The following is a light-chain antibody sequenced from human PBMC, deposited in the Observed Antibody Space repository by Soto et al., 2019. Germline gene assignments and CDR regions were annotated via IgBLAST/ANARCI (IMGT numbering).Light chain of an antibody. CDR1: QSISSW. CDR2: DAS. CDR3: QQYNSYWT. Sequence: DIQMTQSPSTLSASVGDRVTITCRASQSISSWLAWYQQKPGKAPKLLIYDASSLESGVPSRFSGSGSGTEFPLIISRLQADDFATYYCQQYNSYWTFGQGTKVEIK. V-gene: IGKV1-5*01. J-gene: IGKJ1*01.